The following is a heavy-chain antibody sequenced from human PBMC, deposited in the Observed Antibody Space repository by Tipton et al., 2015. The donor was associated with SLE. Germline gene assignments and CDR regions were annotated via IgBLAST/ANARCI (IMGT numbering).Heavy chain of an antibody. CDR3: ARECPARNNRVDP. Sequence: GLVKPSETLSLDCVVNRGSITGYSWNWIRQFPGKGLECIGEIDRDGRPNYKASLQNRVTMSVDRTGNRFSRRLTSVTAADAAVYYCARECPARNNRVDPWGQGSLVTVSS. V-gene: IGHV4-34*01. J-gene: IGHJ5*02. CDR1: RGSITGYS. CDR2: IDRDGRP. D-gene: IGHD5/OR15-5a*01.